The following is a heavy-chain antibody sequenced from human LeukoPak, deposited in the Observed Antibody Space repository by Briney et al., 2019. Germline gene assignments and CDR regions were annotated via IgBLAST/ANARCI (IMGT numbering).Heavy chain of an antibody. CDR3: ARGHFSGTYSSPFGY. V-gene: IGHV4-59*08. CDR1: GGSITSYY. D-gene: IGHD1-26*01. Sequence: SETLSLTCTVSGGSITSYYWSWIRQNPGKGLEWIGYIYFSGSTTYSPTLKSRVTISVDTSKNQCSLKLSSVTVADTAVYFCARGHFSGTYSSPFGYWGQGTLVTVSS. J-gene: IGHJ4*02. CDR2: IYFSGST.